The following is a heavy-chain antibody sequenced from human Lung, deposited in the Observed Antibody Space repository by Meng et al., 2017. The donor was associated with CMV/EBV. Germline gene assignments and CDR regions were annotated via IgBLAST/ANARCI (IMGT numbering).Heavy chain of an antibody. CDR1: GFTFSSYA. D-gene: IGHD3-22*01. V-gene: IGHV3-30-3*01. Sequence: GGSLRLXXAASGFTFSSYAMHWVRQAPGKGLEWVAVISYDGSNKYYADSVKGRFTISRDNSKNTLYLQMNSLRAEDTAVYYCARAQERYRVTMIVVVITEYYYGMDVWGQGXTVTVSS. CDR3: ARAQERYRVTMIVVVITEYYYGMDV. J-gene: IGHJ6*02. CDR2: ISYDGSNK.